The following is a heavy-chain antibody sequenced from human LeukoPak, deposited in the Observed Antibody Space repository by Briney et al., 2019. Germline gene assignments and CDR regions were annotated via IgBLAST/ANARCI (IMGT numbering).Heavy chain of an antibody. CDR3: ARAGVYSSSWPFDY. Sequence: SETLSLTCTVSGASVSSASYWTWIRQPPGKGAEWIAHIYNGVNTNYNPSLKSRVTISVDTSKNQFSLKLSSVTAADTAVYYCARAGVYSSSWPFDYWGQGTLVTVSS. J-gene: IGHJ4*02. CDR2: IYNGVNT. D-gene: IGHD6-13*01. CDR1: GASVSSASY. V-gene: IGHV4-61*01.